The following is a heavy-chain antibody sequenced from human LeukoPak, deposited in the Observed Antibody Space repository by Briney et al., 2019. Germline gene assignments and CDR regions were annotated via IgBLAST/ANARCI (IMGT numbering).Heavy chain of an antibody. CDR1: GGSFSGYY. Sequence: SETLSLTCAVYGGSFSGYYCSWIRQPPGKGLEWIGEINHIGSTNYNPSLKSRFTISVDTSKNQLSLKLSSVTAADTAVYYCARGRGYCSGGSCYAFYYYYYMDVWGKGTTVTVSS. V-gene: IGHV4-34*01. CDR3: ARGRGYCSGGSCYAFYYYYYMDV. CDR2: INHIGST. D-gene: IGHD2-15*01. J-gene: IGHJ6*03.